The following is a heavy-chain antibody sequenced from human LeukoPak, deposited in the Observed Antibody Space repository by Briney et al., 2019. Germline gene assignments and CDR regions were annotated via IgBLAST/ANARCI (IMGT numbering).Heavy chain of an antibody. J-gene: IGHJ4*02. D-gene: IGHD4-23*01. Sequence: GGSLRLSCAASGFTLSTYWMHWVRQAPGKGLVWVSRIKSDGSSTKYADSVKGRFTISRDNAKNTLYLQMNSLRAEDTAVYYCARAYGGPDYWGQGALFTVSS. CDR3: ARAYGGPDY. CDR1: GFTLSTYW. CDR2: IKSDGSST. V-gene: IGHV3-74*03.